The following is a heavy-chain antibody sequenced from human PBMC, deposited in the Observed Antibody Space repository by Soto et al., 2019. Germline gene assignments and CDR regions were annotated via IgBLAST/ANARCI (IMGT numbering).Heavy chain of an antibody. J-gene: IGHJ6*02. V-gene: IGHV3-23*01. CDR2: ISGSGGST. Sequence: GGSLRLSCAASGFTFSSYAMSWVRQAPGKGLEWVSAISGSGGSTYYADSEKGRFTISSDNSKNTLYLQMNSLRAEDTAVYYTAKDPAIAARYVGYYYYGMDVWGQGTTVTVSS. CDR3: AKDPAIAARYVGYYYYGMDV. D-gene: IGHD6-6*01. CDR1: GFTFSSYA.